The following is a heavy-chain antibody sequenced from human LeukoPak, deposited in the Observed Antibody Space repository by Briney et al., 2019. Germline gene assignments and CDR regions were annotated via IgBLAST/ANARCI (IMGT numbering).Heavy chain of an antibody. CDR3: ARDLGLRLGELTY. V-gene: IGHV1-69*13. Sequence: GASVKVSCKASGGTFSSYAINWVRQAPGQGLEWMGGIVPNFGTTTYAQKIQGRVTITAVESTTTVYMELSSLRSEDTAVYYCARDLGLRLGELTYWGQGTLVTVSS. J-gene: IGHJ4*02. D-gene: IGHD3-16*01. CDR2: IVPNFGTT. CDR1: GGTFSSYA.